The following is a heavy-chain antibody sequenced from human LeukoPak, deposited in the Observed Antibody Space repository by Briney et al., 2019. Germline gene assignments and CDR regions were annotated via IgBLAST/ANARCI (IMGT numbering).Heavy chain of an antibody. D-gene: IGHD3-10*01. J-gene: IGHJ6*03. CDR3: ARVAHYYGSGSYYAAYYMDV. CDR2: INHSGST. V-gene: IGHV4-34*01. CDR1: GGSFSGYY. Sequence: SETLSLTCAVYGGSFSGYYWSWIRQPPGKGLEWIGEINHSGSTNYNPSLKSRVTISVDTSKNQFSLKLSSVTAADTAVYYCARVAHYYGSGSYYAAYYMDVWGKGTTVTISS.